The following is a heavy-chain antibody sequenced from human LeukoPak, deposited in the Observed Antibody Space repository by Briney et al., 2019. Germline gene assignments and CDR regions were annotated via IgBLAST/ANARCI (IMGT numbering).Heavy chain of an antibody. D-gene: IGHD6-13*01. CDR2: IRTKANTYAT. Sequence: PGGSLRLSCAASGFTFSGSSIHWVRQAPGKGLEWVGLIRTKANTYATAYAASVTGRFTISRDDSKTTFYLQMNSLKTEDTALYFCTTSYSGNSWYDWFGPWGQGTLVTVSS. CDR3: TTSYSGNSWYDWFGP. CDR1: GFTFSGSS. J-gene: IGHJ5*02. V-gene: IGHV3-73*01.